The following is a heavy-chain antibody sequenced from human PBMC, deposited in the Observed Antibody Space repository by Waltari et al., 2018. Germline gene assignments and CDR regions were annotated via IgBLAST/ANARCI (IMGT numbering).Heavy chain of an antibody. V-gene: IGHV1-69*13. CDR2: IIPIFGTA. Sequence: QVQLGQSGAEGKKPGSSVKVSCKASGGTVSSDANSWVRQAPGQGLEWMGGIIPIFGTANYAQKFQGRVTITADESTSTAYMELSSLRSEDTAVYYCARAREASYSGQLYYFDYWGQGTLVTVSS. J-gene: IGHJ4*02. CDR1: GGTVSSDA. CDR3: ARAREASYSGQLYYFDY. D-gene: IGHD5-12*01.